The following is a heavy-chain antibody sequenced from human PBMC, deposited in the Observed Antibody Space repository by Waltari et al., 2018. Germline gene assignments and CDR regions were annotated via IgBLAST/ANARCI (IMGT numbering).Heavy chain of an antibody. CDR2: INPNSGGT. Sequence: QVQLVQAGAEVKKPGASVKVSCKASGYTFTDYHLHRVRQAPGQGLEWMGRINPNSGGTNYAQKFQGRVTMTRDTSISTAYMELSRLRSDDTAVYYCARAGVAVAFLFDYWGQGTLVTVSS. CDR3: ARAGVAVAFLFDY. CDR1: GYTFTDYH. D-gene: IGHD6-19*01. V-gene: IGHV1-2*06. J-gene: IGHJ4*02.